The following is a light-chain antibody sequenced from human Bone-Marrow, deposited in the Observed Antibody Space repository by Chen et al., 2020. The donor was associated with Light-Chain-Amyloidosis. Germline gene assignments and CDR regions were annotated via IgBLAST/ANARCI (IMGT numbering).Light chain of an antibody. CDR2: EDK. V-gene: IGLV6-57*02. Sequence: NFMLTQPHSVSESPGKTVTISCTGNSGNIASNYVPWYQQRPGSAPTIVIYEDKQRPAGVPDRFAGSIDSSSNSASLTISGLKTEDEAAYDWQYYDSSNPSGVFGGGTKLTV. CDR3: QYYDSSNPSGV. J-gene: IGLJ3*02. CDR1: SGNIASNY.